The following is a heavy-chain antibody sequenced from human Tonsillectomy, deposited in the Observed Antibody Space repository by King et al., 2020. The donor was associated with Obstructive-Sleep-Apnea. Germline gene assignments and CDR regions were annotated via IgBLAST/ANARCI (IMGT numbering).Heavy chain of an antibody. V-gene: IGHV5-51*01. CDR2: IYPGVADT. CDR3: ARAGIAVAGSWGIDS. J-gene: IGHJ4*02. CDR1: GYRFSNYW. D-gene: IGHD6-19*01. Sequence: QLVQSGAEVKKPGESLRISCKGSGYRFSNYWIGWVRQMSGKGLEWMGVIYPGVADTRHSPTFQGKVTISADKSISTAYLQWRRLKASDTAMYYCARAGIAVAGSWGIDSWGQGTLVTVSS.